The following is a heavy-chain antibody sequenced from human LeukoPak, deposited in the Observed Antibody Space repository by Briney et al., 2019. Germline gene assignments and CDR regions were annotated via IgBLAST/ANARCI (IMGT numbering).Heavy chain of an antibody. V-gene: IGHV4-31*03. D-gene: IGHD3-10*01. CDR3: ARGPPAYFGSGSSSADFDY. J-gene: IGHJ4*02. CDR1: GGSISSGGDH. Sequence: SETLSLTCTVSGGSISSGGDHWSWIRQHPGKGLEWIGYIYYRGSAYYNPSLKSRVTISVDTSKNQFSLKLSSVTAADTAVYYCARGPPAYFGSGSSSADFDYWGQGTLVTVSS. CDR2: IYYRGSA.